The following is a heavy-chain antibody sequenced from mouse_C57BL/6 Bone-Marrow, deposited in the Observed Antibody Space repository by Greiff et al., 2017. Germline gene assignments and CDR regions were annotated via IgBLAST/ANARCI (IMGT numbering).Heavy chain of an antibody. V-gene: IGHV1-64*01. Sequence: QVHVKQPGAELVKPGASVKLSCTASGYTFTSYWMHWVKQRPGQGLEWIGMIHPNSGSTNYNEKFKSKATLTVDKSSSTAYMQLSSLTSEDSAVYYCAREYYNYYAMDYWGQGTSVTVSS. CDR1: GYTFTSYW. D-gene: IGHD1-1*01. CDR2: IHPNSGST. J-gene: IGHJ4*01. CDR3: AREYYNYYAMDY.